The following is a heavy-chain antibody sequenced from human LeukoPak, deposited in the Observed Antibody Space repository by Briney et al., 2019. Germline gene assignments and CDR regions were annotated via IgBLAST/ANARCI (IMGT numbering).Heavy chain of an antibody. V-gene: IGHV3-11*04. CDR2: ISCSGSTI. Sequence: PGGSLRLSCAASGFTFSDYYMSWIRQAPGKGLEWVSYISCSGSTIYYADSVKGRFTISRDNAKNSLYLQMNSLRAEDTAVYYCARTTTWIQLWWFDPWGQGTLVTVSS. J-gene: IGHJ5*02. D-gene: IGHD5-18*01. CDR1: GFTFSDYY. CDR3: ARTTTWIQLWWFDP.